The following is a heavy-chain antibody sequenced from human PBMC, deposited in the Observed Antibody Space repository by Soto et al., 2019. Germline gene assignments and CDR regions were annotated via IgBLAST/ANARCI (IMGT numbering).Heavy chain of an antibody. CDR3: AIGRPLRYVDWFNTFDY. D-gene: IGHD3-9*01. J-gene: IGHJ4*02. Sequence: SETLSLTCAVYGGSFSGYYWSWIRQPPGKGLEWIGEINHSGSTNYNPSLKSRVTISVDTSKNQFSLKLSSVTAADTAVYYCAIGRPLRYVDWFNTFDYWGEGTLVTVSS. CDR1: GGSFSGYY. CDR2: INHSGST. V-gene: IGHV4-34*01.